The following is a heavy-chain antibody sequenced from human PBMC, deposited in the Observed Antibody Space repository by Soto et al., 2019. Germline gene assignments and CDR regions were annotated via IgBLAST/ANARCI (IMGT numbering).Heavy chain of an antibody. V-gene: IGHV3-23*01. CDR1: GFSFSSLA. CDR2: ISGRGVDT. Sequence: GGSLRLSCAASGFSFSSLAMSWVRQAPGKGLEWVSSISGRGVDTLYADSVKGRFTISRDNSRNTLYLQVNSLRAEDTAVYYCEKPQTDVTLFDYWGQGTLVTVSS. J-gene: IGHJ4*02. CDR3: EKPQTDVTLFDY. D-gene: IGHD2-21*02.